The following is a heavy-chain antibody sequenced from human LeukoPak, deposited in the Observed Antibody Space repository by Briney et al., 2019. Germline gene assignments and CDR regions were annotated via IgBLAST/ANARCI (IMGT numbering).Heavy chain of an antibody. CDR3: ARDLGGLISLNYGTDV. Sequence: ASVKVSFKASGYTFTSYYMHWVRQAPGQGLEWMGIINPSGGSTSYAQKFQGRVTMTRDTSTSTVYMELSSLRSEDTAVYYCARDLGGLISLNYGTDVWGQGTTVTVSS. J-gene: IGHJ6*02. CDR1: GYTFTSYY. CDR2: INPSGGST. V-gene: IGHV1-46*01. D-gene: IGHD3-16*01.